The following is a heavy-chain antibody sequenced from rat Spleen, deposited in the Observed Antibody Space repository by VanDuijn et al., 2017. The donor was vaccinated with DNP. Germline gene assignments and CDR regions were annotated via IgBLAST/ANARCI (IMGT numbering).Heavy chain of an antibody. J-gene: IGHJ2*01. V-gene: IGHV3-1*01. CDR3: ARYYSSYFDY. D-gene: IGHD1-2*01. CDR2: ISYSGRT. Sequence: EVQLQESGPGLVKPSQSLSLTCSVTGYSITSDYWGWIRKFPGNKMAWIGHISYSGRTTYNPSLKSRISISRDTSKNQFFLQVNSVTTEDTATYYCARYYSSYFDYWGQGVMVTVSS. CDR1: GYSITSDY.